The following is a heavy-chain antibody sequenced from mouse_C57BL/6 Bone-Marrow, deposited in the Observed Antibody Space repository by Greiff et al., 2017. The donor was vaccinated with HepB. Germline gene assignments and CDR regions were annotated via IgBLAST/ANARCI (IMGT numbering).Heavy chain of an antibody. CDR2: IDPSDSYT. J-gene: IGHJ2*01. Sequence: QVQLQQPGAELVRPGTSVKLSCKASGYTFTSYWMHWVKQRPGQGLEWIGVIDPSDSYTNYNQKFKGKATLTVDTSSSTAYMQLSSLTSEDSAVYYCARIPYYYGSSYVDYWGQGTTLTVSS. CDR1: GYTFTSYW. V-gene: IGHV1-59*01. CDR3: ARIPYYYGSSYVDY. D-gene: IGHD1-1*01.